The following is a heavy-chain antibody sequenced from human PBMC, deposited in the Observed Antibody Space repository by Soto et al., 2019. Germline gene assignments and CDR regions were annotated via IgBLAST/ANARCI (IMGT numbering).Heavy chain of an antibody. D-gene: IGHD3-3*01. V-gene: IGHV3-48*03. CDR1: GFTFSSYE. CDR2: ISSSGSTI. Sequence: PVGSLRLSCAASGFTFSSYEMNWVRQAPGKGLEWVSYISSSGSTIYYADSVKGRFTISRDNAKNSLYLQMNSLRAEDTAVYYCARGRVRILEWLSLGGYFDYWGQGTLVTVSS. J-gene: IGHJ4*02. CDR3: ARGRVRILEWLSLGGYFDY.